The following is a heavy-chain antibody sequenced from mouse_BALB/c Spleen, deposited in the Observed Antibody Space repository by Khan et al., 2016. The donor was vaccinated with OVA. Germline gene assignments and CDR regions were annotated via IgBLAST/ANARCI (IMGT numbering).Heavy chain of an antibody. V-gene: IGHV1-7*01. CDR1: GYTFTSYW. CDR2: INPSTGYT. CDR3: ANHRRSYGWVTY. Sequence: QVQLQQSGAELAKPGASVKMSCKASGYTFTSYWMHWVKQRPGQGLEWIGYINPSTGYTDYNPRFKDKATLTRDKSTSTVYMQLSSMTSEEAAVYYCANHRRSYGWVTYWGQGTLVTVSA. J-gene: IGHJ3*01. D-gene: IGHD1-2*01.